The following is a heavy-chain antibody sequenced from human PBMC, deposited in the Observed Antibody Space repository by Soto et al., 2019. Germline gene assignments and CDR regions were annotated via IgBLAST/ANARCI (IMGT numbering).Heavy chain of an antibody. D-gene: IGHD3-3*01. Sequence: QVQLVQSGAKVKKPGASVKVSCKASGYTFTSYGISWVRQAPGQGLEWMGWISAYNGNTNYAQKFQGRVTMTTDTSTTTAYMELRSLRSDDTAVYYCARPRFLEWLFTLDYWGQGTLVTVSS. CDR3: ARPRFLEWLFTLDY. V-gene: IGHV1-18*01. CDR1: GYTFTSYG. J-gene: IGHJ4*02. CDR2: ISAYNGNT.